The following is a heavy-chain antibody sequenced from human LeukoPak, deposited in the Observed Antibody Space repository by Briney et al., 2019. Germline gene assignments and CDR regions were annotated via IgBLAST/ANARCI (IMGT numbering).Heavy chain of an antibody. V-gene: IGHV3-9*01. CDR1: GFTFDDYA. Sequence: GGSLRLSCAASGFTFDDYAMHWVRQAPGKGLEWVSGISWNSGSIGYADSVKGRFTISRDNAKNSLYLQMNSLRAEDTALYYCAKDESSGYSYGSPGGYYFDYWGQGTLVTVSS. D-gene: IGHD5-18*01. J-gene: IGHJ4*02. CDR3: AKDESSGYSYGSPGGYYFDY. CDR2: ISWNSGSI.